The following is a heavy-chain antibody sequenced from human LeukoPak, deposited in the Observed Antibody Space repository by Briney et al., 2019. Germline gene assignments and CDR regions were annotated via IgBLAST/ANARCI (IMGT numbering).Heavy chain of an antibody. Sequence: SETLSLTCTVSGDPISSNSNSKCRWIPQPPGKGLEWIGYIYYHGSTNYNPSLKSRVTFSVDTSKNQFSLKLRSVTAADTAVYYWAREYSGFDYWGQGTLVSVSS. CDR1: GDPISSNSNSK. J-gene: IGHJ4*02. V-gene: IGHV4-61*01. CDR2: IYYHGST. D-gene: IGHD6-13*01. CDR3: AREYSGFDY.